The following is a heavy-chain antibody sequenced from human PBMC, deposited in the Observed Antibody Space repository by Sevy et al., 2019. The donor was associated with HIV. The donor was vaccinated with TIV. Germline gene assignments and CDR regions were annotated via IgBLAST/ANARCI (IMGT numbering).Heavy chain of an antibody. CDR1: GFTFSSYG. CDR3: ARGHSSSWYYFDY. V-gene: IGHV3-33*01. CDR2: IWYDGRNK. J-gene: IGHJ4*02. D-gene: IGHD6-13*01. Sequence: GGSLRLSCAASGFTFSSYGMHWVRQAPGKGLEWVAVIWYDGRNKYYADSVKGRFTISRDNSKNTLYLQMNSLRAEDTAVYYCARGHSSSWYYFDYWGQGTLVTVSS.